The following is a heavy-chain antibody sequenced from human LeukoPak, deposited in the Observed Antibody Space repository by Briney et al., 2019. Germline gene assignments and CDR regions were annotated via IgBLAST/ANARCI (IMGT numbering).Heavy chain of an antibody. D-gene: IGHD2-15*01. Sequence: GGSLRLSCAASGFIVSRNYMNCVRQAPGKGLEWVSVIYSGGSKYYADSVRGRFTISRDNSKNTLYLQMNSLRAEDTAVYYCATMVVGPTRTFAYWGQGTLVTVSS. CDR3: ATMVVGPTRTFAY. V-gene: IGHV3-53*01. CDR2: IYSGGSK. J-gene: IGHJ4*02. CDR1: GFIVSRNY.